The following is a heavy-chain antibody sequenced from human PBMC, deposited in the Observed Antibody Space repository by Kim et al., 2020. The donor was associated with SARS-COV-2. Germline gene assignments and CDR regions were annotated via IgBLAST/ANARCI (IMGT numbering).Heavy chain of an antibody. CDR2: ISWNSGSI. CDR1: GFTFDDYA. CDR3: AKEAYYYDSSGYYLGFDY. Sequence: GGSLRLSCAASGFTFDDYAMHWVRQAPGKGLEWVSGISWNSGSIGYADSVKGRFTISRDNAKNSLYLQMNSLRAEDTALYYCAKEAYYYDSSGYYLGFDYWGQGTLVTVSS. D-gene: IGHD3-22*01. J-gene: IGHJ4*02. V-gene: IGHV3-9*01.